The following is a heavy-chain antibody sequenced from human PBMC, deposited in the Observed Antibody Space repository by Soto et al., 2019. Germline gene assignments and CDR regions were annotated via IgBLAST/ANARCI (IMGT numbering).Heavy chain of an antibody. CDR1: GFTFSSYA. CDR3: ARGGSSGYYNHFDY. V-gene: IGHV3-30-3*01. CDR2: ISYDGSNK. Sequence: QVQLVESGGGVVQPGRSLRLSCAASGFTFSSYAMHWVRQAPGKGLEWVAVISYDGSNKYYADSVKGRFTISRDNSKNTLYLQMNSLRAEDTAVYYCARGGSSGYYNHFDYWGQGTLVTVSS. J-gene: IGHJ4*02. D-gene: IGHD3-22*01.